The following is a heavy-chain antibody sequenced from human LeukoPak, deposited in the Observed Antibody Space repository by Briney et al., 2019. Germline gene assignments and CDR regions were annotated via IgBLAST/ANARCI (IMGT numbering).Heavy chain of an antibody. Sequence: PGGSLRLSCSASGFTFSSYAMHWVRQAPGQGLEYVSAISSNGGSTYYADSVKGRFTISRDNSKNTLYLQMSSLRAEDTAVYYCVKSAGYSSSWRHSFDYWGQGTLVTVSS. CDR1: GFTFSSYA. CDR3: VKSAGYSSSWRHSFDY. CDR2: ISSNGGST. J-gene: IGHJ4*02. V-gene: IGHV3-64D*06. D-gene: IGHD6-13*01.